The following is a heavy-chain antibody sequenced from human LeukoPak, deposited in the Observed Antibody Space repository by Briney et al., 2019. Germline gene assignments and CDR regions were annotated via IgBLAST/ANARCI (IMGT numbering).Heavy chain of an antibody. V-gene: IGHV1-69*05. J-gene: IGHJ6*03. CDR2: IIPIFGTA. Sequence: SVQVSCKASGGTFSSYAISWVRQAPGQGLDWMGGIIPIFGTANYAQKFQGRVTITTDESTSTAYMELTSLRSEDTAVYYCASTPGDPRYYYMDVWGKGTTVTVS. CDR3: ASTPGDPRYYYMDV. D-gene: IGHD7-27*01. CDR1: GGTFSSYA.